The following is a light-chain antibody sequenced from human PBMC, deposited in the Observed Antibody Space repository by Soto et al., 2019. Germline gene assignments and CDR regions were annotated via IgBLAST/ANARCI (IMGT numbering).Light chain of an antibody. CDR2: KAS. Sequence: DIQMTQSPFTLSASVGDRVTITCRASQSISSWLAWYQQKPGKAPNLLIYKASSLESGVPSRFSGSGSGTEFTLTISSLQPDDFATYYCQQHNSYPLTFGGGTKVEIK. J-gene: IGKJ4*01. V-gene: IGKV1-5*03. CDR3: QQHNSYPLT. CDR1: QSISSW.